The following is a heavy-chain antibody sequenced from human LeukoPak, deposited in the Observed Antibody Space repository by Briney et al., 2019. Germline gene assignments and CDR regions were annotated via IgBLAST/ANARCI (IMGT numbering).Heavy chain of an antibody. V-gene: IGHV1-24*01. CDR3: ATEGTERDYYDSSGYAW. J-gene: IGHJ4*02. CDR2: FHPEDGET. D-gene: IGHD3-22*01. CDR1: GYTVTELS. Sequence: GASVKVSYKVSGYTVTELSMHWVRQSPGEGLEWMGGFHPEDGETIYAQKFQGRVTMTEDTSTDTAYMELSSLRSEDTAVYYCATEGTERDYYDSSGYAWWGQGTLVTVSS.